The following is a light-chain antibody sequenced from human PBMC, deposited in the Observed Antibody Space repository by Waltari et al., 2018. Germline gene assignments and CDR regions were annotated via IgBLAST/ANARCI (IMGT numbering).Light chain of an antibody. CDR3: QQYRDYPLT. CDR1: HSFDYW. J-gene: IGKJ4*01. Sequence: DFQMTQSPSTLAASVGDRVTIACRARHSFDYWLAWYQQKPGKAPKLLIYDASNLDSGVPSRFSGSGSGTEFALTISSLQPDDFATYYCQQYRDYPLTFGGGTNLEIK. V-gene: IGKV1-5*01. CDR2: DAS.